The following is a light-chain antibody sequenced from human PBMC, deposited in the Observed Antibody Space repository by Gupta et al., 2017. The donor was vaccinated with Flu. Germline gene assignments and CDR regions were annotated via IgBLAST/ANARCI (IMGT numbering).Light chain of an antibody. CDR3: QTWDTAGNWV. V-gene: IGLV4-69*01. CDR1: SGHSRNS. CDR2: LNSDGSH. J-gene: IGLJ3*02. Sequence: QVVLTQSPSASASLGASVKLTCTLSSGHSRNSITWHQQQPERGPRYLMKLNSDGSHSKGDRIPDRFSGSSSGAVRYLTISSLQSDDEADYYCQTWDTAGNWVFGGGTKLTVL.